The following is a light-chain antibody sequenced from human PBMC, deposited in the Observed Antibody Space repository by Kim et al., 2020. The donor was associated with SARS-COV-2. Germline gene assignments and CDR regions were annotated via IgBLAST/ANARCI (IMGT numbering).Light chain of an antibody. CDR1: QDISNY. CDR3: LQYNGLPPPLT. V-gene: IGKV1-33*01. Sequence: DIQMTQSPSSLSASVGDRVTITCQASQDISNYLNWYQQKPGKAPKLLIYEASKLQRGIPSRFSGSGSGTDFTFTIASLQPEDIATYYCLQYNGLPPPLTIGPGTKVD. J-gene: IGKJ3*01. CDR2: EAS.